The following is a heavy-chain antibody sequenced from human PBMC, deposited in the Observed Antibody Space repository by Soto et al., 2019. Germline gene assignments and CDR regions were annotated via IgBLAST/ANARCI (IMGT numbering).Heavy chain of an antibody. D-gene: IGHD3-3*01. V-gene: IGHV4-34*01. J-gene: IGHJ4*02. CDR2: INHSGST. Sequence: PSETLSVTCAVYGGAFSGYYWSWIRQPPGKRLESIGEINHSGSTNYDPSLKSRVTISGDTSKNQCSLRLSSVTAADTAVYYCARGGLVGSIFGVAPLDYWGQGTLFRVSS. CDR3: ARGGLVGSIFGVAPLDY. CDR1: GGAFSGYY.